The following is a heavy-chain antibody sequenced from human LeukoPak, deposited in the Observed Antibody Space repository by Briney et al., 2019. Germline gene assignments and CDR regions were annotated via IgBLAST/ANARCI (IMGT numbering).Heavy chain of an antibody. V-gene: IGHV4-59*01. D-gene: IGHD2-15*01. CDR3: AREGYSDGYTY. CDR1: GGSISSYY. CDR2: IYYSGST. J-gene: IGHJ4*02. Sequence: SETLSLTCTVSGGSISSYYWSWIRQPPGKGLEWIGYIYYSGSTNYNPSLKSRVTISVDASKNQFSLKLSSVTAADTAVYYCAREGYSDGYTYWGQGTLVTVSS.